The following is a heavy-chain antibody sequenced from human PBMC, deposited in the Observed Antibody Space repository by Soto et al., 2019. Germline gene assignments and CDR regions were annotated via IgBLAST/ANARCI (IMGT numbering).Heavy chain of an antibody. J-gene: IGHJ5*02. CDR3: ARDRRQSDFWSGYYIYWFDP. D-gene: IGHD3-3*01. V-gene: IGHV1-18*03. CDR2: ISAYNGNT. CDR1: GYTYNSYG. Sequence: GASVKVSCKASGYTYNSYGISWVRQDPGQGLEWMGWISAYNGNTNYAQKLQGRVTMTTDTSTSTAYMELRSLRSDDMAVYYCARDRRQSDFWSGYYIYWFDPWGQGTLVTVSS.